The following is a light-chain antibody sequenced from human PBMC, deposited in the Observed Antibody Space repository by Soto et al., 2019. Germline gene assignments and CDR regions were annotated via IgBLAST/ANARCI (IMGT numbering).Light chain of an antibody. Sequence: IVLTQSPATLSLSPGDRATLSCRASQSVNSYLAWFQQKPGQAPRLLIYDASNRATGIPARFSGSGSGTVFTLTNGILEPEDVAVYSLKKGRTCTLSFGGGTKVQIK. CDR3: KKGRTCTLS. CDR2: DAS. CDR1: QSVNSY. V-gene: IGKV3-11*01. J-gene: IGKJ4*01.